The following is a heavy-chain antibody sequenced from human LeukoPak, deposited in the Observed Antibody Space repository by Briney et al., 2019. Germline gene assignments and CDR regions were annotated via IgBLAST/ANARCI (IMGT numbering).Heavy chain of an antibody. D-gene: IGHD5-18*01. V-gene: IGHV3-64*01. CDR3: ARDGGYSYAEGFDP. CDR1: GFTFSSYA. J-gene: IGHJ5*02. CDR2: ISSNGGST. Sequence: SGGSLRLSCAASGFTFSSYAMHWVRQAPGKGLEYVSAISSNGGSTYYANSVKGRFTISRDNSKNTLYLQMGSLRAEDMAEYYCARDGGYSYAEGFDPWGQGTLVTVSS.